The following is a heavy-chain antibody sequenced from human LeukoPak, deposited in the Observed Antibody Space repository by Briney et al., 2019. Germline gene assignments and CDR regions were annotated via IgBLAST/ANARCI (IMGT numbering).Heavy chain of an antibody. D-gene: IGHD3-10*01. CDR2: ISSSGSTI. J-gene: IGHJ4*02. V-gene: IGHV3-48*03. CDR3: AKVTYGSGTYGAFDY. CDR1: GFTFSSYE. Sequence: GGSLRLSCAASGFTFSSYEMNWVRQAPGKGLEWVSYISSSGSTIYYADSVKGRFTISRDNTENSVFLQMNSLRADDTAVYYCAKVTYGSGTYGAFDYWGQGTLVTVSS.